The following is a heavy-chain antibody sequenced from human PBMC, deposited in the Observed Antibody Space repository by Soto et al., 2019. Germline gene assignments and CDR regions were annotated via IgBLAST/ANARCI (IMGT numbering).Heavy chain of an antibody. J-gene: IGHJ4*02. V-gene: IGHV3-9*01. CDR1: GFTFDDYA. Sequence: EVQLVESGGGLVQPGRSLRLSCAASGFTFDDYAMHWVRQAPGKGLEWVSGISWNSGSIGYADSVKGRFTISRDNAKNSLYLQMNSLRAEDTALYYCAKAHSSSWYRIPRNYFDYWGQGTLVTVSS. CDR3: AKAHSSSWYRIPRNYFDY. D-gene: IGHD6-13*01. CDR2: ISWNSGSI.